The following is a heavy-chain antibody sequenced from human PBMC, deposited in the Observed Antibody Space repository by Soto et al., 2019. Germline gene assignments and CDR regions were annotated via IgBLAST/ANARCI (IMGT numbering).Heavy chain of an antibody. J-gene: IGHJ5*02. CDR1: GGSISSSSYY. D-gene: IGHD2-15*01. Sequence: SETLSLTCTVSGGSISSSSYYWGWIRQPPGKGLEWIGSIYYSGSTYYNPSLKSRVTISVDTSKNQFSLKLSSVTAADTAVYYCARLPKLWWFDPWGQGTLVTVSS. CDR3: ARLPKLWWFDP. V-gene: IGHV4-39*01. CDR2: IYYSGST.